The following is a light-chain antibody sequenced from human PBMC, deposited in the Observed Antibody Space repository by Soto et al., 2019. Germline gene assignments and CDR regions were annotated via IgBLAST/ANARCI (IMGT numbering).Light chain of an antibody. V-gene: IGKV1-5*03. CDR3: QQYDRYPVT. J-gene: IGKJ4*01. Sequence: DSQMTQSPSTLAASVGDRVTITCRASQSVSTWLAWYQQKPGKPPKLLIYKASILQSGVSSRFSGSGSVTDFTLTISSLQPDDFATYYCQQYDRYPVTFGGGTKVEVK. CDR1: QSVSTW. CDR2: KAS.